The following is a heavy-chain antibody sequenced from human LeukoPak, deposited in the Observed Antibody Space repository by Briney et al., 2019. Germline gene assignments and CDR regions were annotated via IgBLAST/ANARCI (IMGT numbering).Heavy chain of an antibody. CDR1: GYTLTSYA. CDR2: INAGNGNT. D-gene: IGHD3-22*01. CDR3: ARVPLNYYDSSGYSYYFDY. Sequence: ASVKVSCKASGYTLTSYAMHWGRQAPGQRLEWMGWINAGNGNTKYSQKFQGRVTITRDTSASTAYMELSSLRSEDTAVYYCARVPLNYYDSSGYSYYFDYWGQGTLVTVSS. J-gene: IGHJ4*02. V-gene: IGHV1-3*01.